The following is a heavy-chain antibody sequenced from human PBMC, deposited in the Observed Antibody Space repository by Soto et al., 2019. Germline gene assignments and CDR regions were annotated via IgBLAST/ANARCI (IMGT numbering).Heavy chain of an antibody. CDR1: GGSVSSGSYY. J-gene: IGHJ4*02. V-gene: IGHV4-61*01. CDR3: ARHPSY. CDR2: IYYSGST. Sequence: PSETLSLTCTVSGGSVSSGSYYWSWFRQPPGKGLEWIGYIYYSGSTNYNPSLKSRVTISVDTSKNQFSLKLSSVTAADTAVYYCARHPSYWGQGTLVTVAS.